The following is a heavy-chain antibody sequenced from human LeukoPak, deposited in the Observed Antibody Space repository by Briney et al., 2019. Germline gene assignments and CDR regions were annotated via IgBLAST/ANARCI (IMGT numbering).Heavy chain of an antibody. V-gene: IGHV3-33*01. Sequence: GGSLRLSCAASGFTFSSYGMHWVRQAPGKGLEWVAVIWYDGSNKYYADSVKGRFTISRDNSKNTLYLQMNSLRTEDTAVYYCARDGMATIQAPFDYWGQGTLVTVSS. CDR2: IWYDGSNK. CDR1: GFTFSSYG. CDR3: ARDGMATIQAPFDY. D-gene: IGHD5-24*01. J-gene: IGHJ4*02.